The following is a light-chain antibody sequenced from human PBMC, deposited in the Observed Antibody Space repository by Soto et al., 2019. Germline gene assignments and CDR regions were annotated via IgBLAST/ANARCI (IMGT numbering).Light chain of an antibody. CDR1: SRDVGAYDY. Sequence: QSALSQPRSMSESPGQSVTISCSGTSRDVGAYDYVSWYQHHPGTAPKLIIYDVTRRPSGVPDRFSGSKFGNTASLTISGRQTEDEADYYCCSPAVGYTWVFGGGTKLTVL. CDR2: DVT. V-gene: IGLV2-11*01. CDR3: CSPAVGYTWV. J-gene: IGLJ3*02.